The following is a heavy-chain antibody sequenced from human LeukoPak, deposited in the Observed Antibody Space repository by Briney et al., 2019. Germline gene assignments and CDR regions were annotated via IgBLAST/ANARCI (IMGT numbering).Heavy chain of an antibody. V-gene: IGHV3-30*18. J-gene: IGHJ4*02. CDR2: ISYDGSNK. CDR3: AKAPYVLRFLEWLTHFDY. D-gene: IGHD3-3*01. Sequence: GGSLRLSCAASGFTFSSYSMHWVRQAPGKGLEWVAVISYDGSNKYYADSVKGRFTISRDNSKNTLYLQMNSLRAEDTAVYYCAKAPYVLRFLEWLTHFDYWGQGTLVTVSS. CDR1: GFTFSSYS.